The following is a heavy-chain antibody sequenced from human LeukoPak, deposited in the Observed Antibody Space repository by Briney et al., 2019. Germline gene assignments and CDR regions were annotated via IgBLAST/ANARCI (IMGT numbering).Heavy chain of an antibody. CDR1: GFTFTNYW. V-gene: IGHV3-7*01. Sequence: GGSLRLSCAASGFTFTNYWMIWVRQAPGKGREWVANINEDASKKYYVGSVEGRFTISRDNAKNSVFLQMNSLSADDTAMYYCATSSYSCSSSWGQGTLVTVSS. J-gene: IGHJ5*02. D-gene: IGHD6-6*01. CDR2: INEDASKK. CDR3: ATSSYSCSSS.